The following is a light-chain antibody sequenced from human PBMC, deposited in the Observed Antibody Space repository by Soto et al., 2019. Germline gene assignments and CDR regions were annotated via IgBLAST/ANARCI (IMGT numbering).Light chain of an antibody. CDR1: QTVGVS. Sequence: EIVLTQSPATLPFSPGDRATLSCRASQTVGVSLAWYQQNAGQAPRLLIYNASNRATGIPARFSGSGSGTDFTLTISSLEPEDFAVYYCQQRSNWPLTFGGGTKVEIK. V-gene: IGKV3-11*01. CDR3: QQRSNWPLT. CDR2: NAS. J-gene: IGKJ4*01.